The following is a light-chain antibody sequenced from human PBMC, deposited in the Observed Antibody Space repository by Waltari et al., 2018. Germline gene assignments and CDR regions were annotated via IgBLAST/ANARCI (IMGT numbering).Light chain of an antibody. CDR1: QSISNK. Sequence: EIVMTQSPATLSVSPGERAILSCRASQSISNKLAWYQQKPGQAPRLHIYDASTRATGIPATFSGSGSGTEFTLTISSLQSEDFVVYYCQQYNSWPYTFGQGTKLEIK. J-gene: IGKJ2*01. V-gene: IGKV3-15*01. CDR2: DAS. CDR3: QQYNSWPYT.